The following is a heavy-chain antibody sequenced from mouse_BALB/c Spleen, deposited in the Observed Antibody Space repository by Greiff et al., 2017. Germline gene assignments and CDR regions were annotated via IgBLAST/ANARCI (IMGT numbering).Heavy chain of an antibody. D-gene: IGHD1-1*01. CDR3: ARGGTVVATDFDY. Sequence: VMLVESGPGLVAPSQSLSITCTVSGFSLTSYGVHWVRQPPGKGLEWLGVIWAGGSTNYNSALMSRLSISKDNSKSQVFLKMNSLQTDDTAMYYCARGGTVVATDFDYWGQGTTLTVSS. CDR2: IWAGGST. V-gene: IGHV2-9*02. CDR1: GFSLTSYG. J-gene: IGHJ2*01.